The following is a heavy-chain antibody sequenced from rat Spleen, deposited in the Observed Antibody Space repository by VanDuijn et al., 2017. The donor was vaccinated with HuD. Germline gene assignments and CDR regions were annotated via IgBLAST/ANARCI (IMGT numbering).Heavy chain of an antibody. D-gene: IGHD1-12*02. V-gene: IGHV3-1*01. CDR2: ITYSGST. Sequence: EVQLQESGPGLVKPSQSLSLTCSVTGYSITSNYWGWIRKFPGNKMEWIGHITYSGSTTYNPSLKSRISITRDTSKNQFFLQLNSVTPEDTATYYCARTYYYDGSYHPFVYWGQGVMVTVSS. CDR3: ARTYYYDGSYHPFVY. CDR1: GYSITSNY. J-gene: IGHJ2*01.